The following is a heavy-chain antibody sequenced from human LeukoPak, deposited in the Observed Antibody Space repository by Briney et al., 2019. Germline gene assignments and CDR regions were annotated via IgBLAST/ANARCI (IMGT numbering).Heavy chain of an antibody. CDR2: IYSGGST. Sequence: LAGGSLRLSCAASGFTVSSNYMSWVRQAPGKGLEWVSVIYSGGSTYYADSVKGRSTISRDNSKNTLYLQMNSLRAEDTAVYYCAREEDYGGNGFDYWGQGTLVTVSS. CDR3: AREEDYGGNGFDY. J-gene: IGHJ4*02. D-gene: IGHD4-23*01. CDR1: GFTVSSNY. V-gene: IGHV3-53*05.